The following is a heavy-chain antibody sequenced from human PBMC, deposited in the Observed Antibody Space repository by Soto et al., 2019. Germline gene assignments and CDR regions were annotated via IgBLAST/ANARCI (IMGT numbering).Heavy chain of an antibody. J-gene: IGHJ6*03. CDR1: GGSISSGGYY. Sequence: SETLSLTCTVSGGSISSGGYYWSWIRQHPGKGLEWIGYIYYSGSTYYNPSLKSRVTISVDTSKNQFSLKLSSVTAADTAVYYCARGLAAGYYYYYMDVWGKGTTVTVSS. V-gene: IGHV4-31*03. CDR2: IYYSGST. CDR3: ARGLAAGYYYYYMDV. D-gene: IGHD6-13*01.